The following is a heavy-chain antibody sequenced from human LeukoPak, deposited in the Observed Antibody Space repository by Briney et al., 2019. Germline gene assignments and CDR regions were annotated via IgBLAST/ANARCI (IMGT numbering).Heavy chain of an antibody. CDR3: ARGPLGYCSSTSCYSFDY. V-gene: IGHV5-51*01. J-gene: IGHJ4*02. Sequence: GESLKISCKGSGYSFTSYWIGWVRQMPGKGLEWMGIIYPGDSDTRYSPSFQGQVTISADKSISTAYLQWSSLKASDTAMYYCARGPLGYCSSTSCYSFDYWGQGTLVTVSP. CDR1: GYSFTSYW. CDR2: IYPGDSDT. D-gene: IGHD2-2*02.